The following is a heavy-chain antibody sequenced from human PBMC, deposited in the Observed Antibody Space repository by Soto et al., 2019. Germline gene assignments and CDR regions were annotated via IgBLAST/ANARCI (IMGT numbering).Heavy chain of an antibody. V-gene: IGHV3-33*01. CDR1: GFTFSSYG. Sequence: QVQLVESGGGVVQPGRSLRLSCAASGFTFSSYGMHWVRQAPGKGLEWVAVIWYDGSNKYYADSVKGRFTISRDNSKKTLYLQMNSLRAEDTAVYYCARGIGYCSGGSCYPPSPNFYYYGMDVWGQGTTVTVSS. CDR3: ARGIGYCSGGSCYPPSPNFYYYGMDV. D-gene: IGHD2-15*01. J-gene: IGHJ6*02. CDR2: IWYDGSNK.